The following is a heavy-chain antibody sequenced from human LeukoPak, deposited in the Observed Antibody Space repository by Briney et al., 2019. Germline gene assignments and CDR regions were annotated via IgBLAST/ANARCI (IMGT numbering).Heavy chain of an antibody. CDR1: GGSFSGYY. Sequence: SETLSLTCAVYGGSFSGYYWSWIRQPPGKGLEWIGEINHSGSTNYNPSLKSRVTISVDTSKNQFSLKLSSVTAADTAVYYCARANDYGDYGGPDYWGQGTLVTVSS. J-gene: IGHJ4*02. CDR3: ARANDYGDYGGPDY. V-gene: IGHV4-34*01. CDR2: INHSGST. D-gene: IGHD4-17*01.